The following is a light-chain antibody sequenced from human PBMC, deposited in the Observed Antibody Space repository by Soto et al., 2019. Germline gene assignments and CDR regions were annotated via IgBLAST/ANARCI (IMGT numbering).Light chain of an antibody. V-gene: IGKV3-20*01. Sequence: EIELTQSPGTLSLSPGERPTLSYRASQSVSSSYLAWYHQKPGQAPQLLIDGASSRATGIPDRFSGSGSGTGFSLTISRLVPEDFAVYYCQQYGSSSPTFGQGTRLEIK. CDR1: QSVSSSY. CDR2: GAS. CDR3: QQYGSSSPT. J-gene: IGKJ5*01.